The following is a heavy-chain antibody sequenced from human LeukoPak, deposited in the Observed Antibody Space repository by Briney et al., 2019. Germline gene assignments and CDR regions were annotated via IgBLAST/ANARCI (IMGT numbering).Heavy chain of an antibody. J-gene: IGHJ4*02. CDR3: TKGYCISTSCFTDY. D-gene: IGHD2-2*02. V-gene: IGHV3-9*01. CDR2: ISWNSGNI. CDR1: GFTFDDYA. Sequence: GGSLRLSCAASGFTFDDYAMHWVRQAPGQGLEWVSGISWNSGNIGYADSVKGRFAISRDNAKNSLYLQMNSLRAEDTALYYCTKGYCISTSCFTDYWGQGTLVTVSS.